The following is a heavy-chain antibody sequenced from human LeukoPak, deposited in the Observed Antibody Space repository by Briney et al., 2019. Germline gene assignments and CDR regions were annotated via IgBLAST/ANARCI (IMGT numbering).Heavy chain of an antibody. V-gene: IGHV3-74*01. D-gene: IGHD5-18*01. CDR2: INSDGSST. Sequence: PGGSRRLSCAASGITFRSYWMHWVRQAPGKGLVWVSRINSDGSSTIYADSVKGRFTISRDNAKNTLFLQMNSLRAEDTAVYYCARGGYSYGPDAFDIWGQGTMVTVSS. J-gene: IGHJ3*02. CDR1: GITFRSYW. CDR3: ARGGYSYGPDAFDI.